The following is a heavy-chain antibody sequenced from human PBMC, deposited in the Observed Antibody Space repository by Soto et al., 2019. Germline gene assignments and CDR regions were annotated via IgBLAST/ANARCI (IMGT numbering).Heavy chain of an antibody. CDR2: TYYRSKWYN. J-gene: IGHJ3*02. Sequence: SQTPSLTCAISGDSVSSNSAAWNWIRQSPSRGLEWLGRTYYRSKWYNDYAVSVKSRITINPDTSKNQFSLQLNSVTPEDTAVYYCARGPKRSVLGAFDIWGQGTMVTVSS. V-gene: IGHV6-1*01. CDR3: ARGPKRSVLGAFDI. D-gene: IGHD2-21*01. CDR1: GDSVSSNSAA.